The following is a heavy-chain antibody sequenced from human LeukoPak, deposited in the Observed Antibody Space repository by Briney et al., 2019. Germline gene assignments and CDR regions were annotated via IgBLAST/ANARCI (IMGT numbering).Heavy chain of an antibody. Sequence: PGGSLRLSCAASGFTFSSYSMNWVRQAPGKGLEWVSYISSSSSTIYYADSVKGRFTISRDNAKNSLYLQMNSLRAEDTAVYYCARALRVGATTTDAFDIWGQGTMVTVSS. J-gene: IGHJ3*02. V-gene: IGHV3-48*01. CDR1: GFTFSSYS. CDR2: ISSSSSTI. CDR3: ARALRVGATTTDAFDI. D-gene: IGHD1-26*01.